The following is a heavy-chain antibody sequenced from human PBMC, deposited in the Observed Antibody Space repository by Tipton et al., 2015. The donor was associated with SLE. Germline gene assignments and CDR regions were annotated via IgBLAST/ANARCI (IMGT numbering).Heavy chain of an antibody. V-gene: IGHV3-23*01. CDR1: GFTFSSYA. CDR2: ISGSGGST. J-gene: IGHJ3*02. D-gene: IGHD2-15*01. Sequence: SLRLSCAASGFTFSSYAMSWVRQAPGKGLEWVSAISGSGGSTYYADSVKGRFTISRDNSNNTLYLHMSSLRVEDTAVYYCAIEGIVVAFDAFDIWGQGTMVTVSS. CDR3: AIEGIVVAFDAFDI.